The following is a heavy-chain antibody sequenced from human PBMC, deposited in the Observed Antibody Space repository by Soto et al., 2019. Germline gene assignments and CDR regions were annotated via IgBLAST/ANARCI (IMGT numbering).Heavy chain of an antibody. J-gene: IGHJ4*02. CDR1: GGSINSGDYY. V-gene: IGHV4-30-4*01. CDR3: ARLYTGYEAFDY. D-gene: IGHD5-12*01. CDR2: IYYSGST. Sequence: SETLSLTCSVSGGSINSGDYYWSWIRQSPGKGLEWIGYIYYSGSTYYNPSLKSRSAVSIDTSKNQFFLDVDSVTAADTAVYYCARLYTGYEAFDYWGQGTLVTVSS.